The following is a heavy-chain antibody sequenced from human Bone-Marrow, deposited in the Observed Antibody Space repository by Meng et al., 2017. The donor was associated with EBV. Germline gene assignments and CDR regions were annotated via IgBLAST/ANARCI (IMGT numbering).Heavy chain of an antibody. Sequence: QVRRVASGSGLVKPSGTLSLTWAVSGGSISSSTWWSWVRQPPGKGLEWIGEIYHSGSTNYNPSLKSRVTISVDKSKNQFSLKLSSVTAADTAVYYCARADFSDYGDPNWFDPWGQGTLVTVSS. J-gene: IGHJ5*02. CDR2: IYHSGST. V-gene: IGHV4-4*02. CDR3: ARADFSDYGDPNWFDP. CDR1: GGSISSSTW. D-gene: IGHD4-17*01.